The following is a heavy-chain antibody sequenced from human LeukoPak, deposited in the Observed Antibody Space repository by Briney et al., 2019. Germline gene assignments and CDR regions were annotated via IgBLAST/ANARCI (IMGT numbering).Heavy chain of an antibody. J-gene: IGHJ3*02. Sequence: WASVKVSCKVSGYTLTELSMHWVRQAPGKGLEWMGGFDPEDGETIYAQKFQGRVTMTEDTSTDTAYMELSSLRSEDTAVYYCARGGGEEQWLVAAFDIWGQGTMVTVSS. CDR1: GYTLTELS. D-gene: IGHD6-19*01. CDR3: ARGGGEEQWLVAAFDI. CDR2: FDPEDGET. V-gene: IGHV1-24*01.